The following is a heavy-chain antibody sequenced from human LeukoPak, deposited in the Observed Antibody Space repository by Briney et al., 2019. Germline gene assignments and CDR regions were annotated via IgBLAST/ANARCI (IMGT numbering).Heavy chain of an antibody. CDR2: ITDSGGST. CDR3: AKGSSGSRPYYFDY. CDR1: GFTFSSYA. D-gene: IGHD3-22*01. J-gene: IGHJ4*02. V-gene: IGHV3-23*01. Sequence: GGSLRLSCAASGFTFSSYAMSWVRQAPGEGLEWVSAITDSGGSTYYSDSVKGRFTVSRDNSKNTLYLQMNTLRAEDTAIYYCAKGSSGSRPYYFDYWGQGTLVTVSS.